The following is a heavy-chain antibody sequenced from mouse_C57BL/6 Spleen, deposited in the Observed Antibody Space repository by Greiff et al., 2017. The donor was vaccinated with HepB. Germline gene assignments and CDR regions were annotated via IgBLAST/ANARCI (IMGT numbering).Heavy chain of an antibody. J-gene: IGHJ2*01. CDR1: GFSLTSYG. CDR2: IWSGGST. D-gene: IGHD1-1*01. CDR3: ARSGDYYGSSYFDY. Sequence: VQLQESGPGLVQPSQSLSITCTVSGFSLTSYGVHWVRQSPGKGLEWLGVIWSGGSTDYNAAFISRLSISKDNSKSQVFFKMNSLQADDTAIYYCARSGDYYGSSYFDYWGQGTTLTVSS. V-gene: IGHV2-2*01.